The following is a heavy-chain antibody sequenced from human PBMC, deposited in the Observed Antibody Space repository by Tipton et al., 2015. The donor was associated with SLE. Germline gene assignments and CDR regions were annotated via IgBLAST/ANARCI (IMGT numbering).Heavy chain of an antibody. D-gene: IGHD2-8*01. CDR3: AMRRPQFWCFDY. CDR1: GGSISSGSYY. CDR2: IYTSGST. V-gene: IGHV4-61*02. J-gene: IGHJ4*02. Sequence: TLSLTCTVSGGSISSGSYYWSWIRQPAGKGLEWIGRIYTSGSTNYNPSLKSRVTISVDTSKNHFSLRLNSVTAADTAVYYCAMRRPQFWCFDYWGQGNLVTVSS.